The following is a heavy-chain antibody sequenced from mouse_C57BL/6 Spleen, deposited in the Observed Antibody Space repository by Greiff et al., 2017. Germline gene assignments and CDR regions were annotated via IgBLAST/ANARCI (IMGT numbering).Heavy chain of an antibody. Sequence: VQLQQSGPELVKPGASVKISCKASGYAFSSSWMNWVKQRPGKGLEWIGRIYPGDGDTNYNGKFKGKATLTADKSSSTAYMQLSSLTSEDSAVYFCARAKNGEDYWGQGTTLTVSS. CDR1: GYAFSSSW. CDR2: IYPGDGDT. CDR3: ARAKNGEDY. V-gene: IGHV1-82*01. J-gene: IGHJ2*01.